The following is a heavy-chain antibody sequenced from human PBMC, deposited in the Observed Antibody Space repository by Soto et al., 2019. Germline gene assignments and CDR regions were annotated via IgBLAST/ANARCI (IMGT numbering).Heavy chain of an antibody. J-gene: IGHJ4*02. Sequence: SETLSLTXAVSGGSISSSNWWSWVRQPPGKGLEWIGEIYHSGSTNYNPSLKSRVTISVDKSKNQFSLKLSSVTAADTAVYYCASTGGFYGSGSYDYWGQGTLVTVSS. V-gene: IGHV4-4*02. CDR1: GGSISSSNW. CDR3: ASTGGFYGSGSYDY. CDR2: IYHSGST. D-gene: IGHD3-10*01.